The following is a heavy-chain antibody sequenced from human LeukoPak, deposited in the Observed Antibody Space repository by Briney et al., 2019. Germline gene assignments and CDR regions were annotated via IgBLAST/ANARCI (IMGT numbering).Heavy chain of an antibody. Sequence: GGSLCLSCAASGSIFSSVWMSWVRRAPGEWLGWVGPIKSKSDGGTTDYAAPVIARFTISRVDSKNTLYLRMNGLKTEDSARYYCTTDLSFGSGGRLGPRDLDYWGQRTLVTVSS. J-gene: IGHJ4*02. CDR1: GSIFSSVW. CDR3: TTDLSFGSGGRLGPRDLDY. V-gene: IGHV3-15*07. CDR2: IKSKSDGGTT. D-gene: IGHD1-26*01.